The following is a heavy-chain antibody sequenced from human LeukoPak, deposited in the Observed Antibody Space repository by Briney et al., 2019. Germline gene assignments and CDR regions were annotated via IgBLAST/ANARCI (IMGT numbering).Heavy chain of an antibody. CDR2: IYTSGST. CDR1: GGSISSSSYY. Sequence: SETLSLTCTVSGGSISSSSYYWSWIRQPAGKGLEWIGRIYTSGSTNYNPSLKSRVTISVDTSKNQFSLKLSSVTAADTAVYYCARVAVTRLGKLSPYDYWGQGTLVTVSS. V-gene: IGHV4-61*02. J-gene: IGHJ4*02. D-gene: IGHD3-16*02. CDR3: ARVAVTRLGKLSPYDY.